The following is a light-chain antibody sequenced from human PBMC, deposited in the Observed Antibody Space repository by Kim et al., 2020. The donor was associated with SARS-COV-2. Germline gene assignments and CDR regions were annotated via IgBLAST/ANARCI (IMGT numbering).Light chain of an antibody. J-gene: IGKJ1*01. V-gene: IGKV3-15*01. CDR2: GAS. CDR1: QSVTSI. CDR3: QHYNNWPPWT. Sequence: FPGERATLSCRSSQSVTSILAWYQQKPGQAPRLLIFGASTRATGIPARFIGSGSGTEFTLTINSLQSEDFAVYYCQHYNNWPPWTFGQGTKVDIK.